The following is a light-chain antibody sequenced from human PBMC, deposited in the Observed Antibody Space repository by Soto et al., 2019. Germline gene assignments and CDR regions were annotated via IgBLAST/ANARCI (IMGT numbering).Light chain of an antibody. CDR2: DAF. Sequence: DIQMTQSPSSLSASVGDRVTITCRASQSISNYLNWYQQKPGKAPNLLIYDAFSLLSGVPSRFSGSGSGTDFTLTISSLQPEDFSIYYCQQSDSTPYTFGQGTKLEIK. CDR3: QQSDSTPYT. J-gene: IGKJ2*01. V-gene: IGKV1-39*01. CDR1: QSISNY.